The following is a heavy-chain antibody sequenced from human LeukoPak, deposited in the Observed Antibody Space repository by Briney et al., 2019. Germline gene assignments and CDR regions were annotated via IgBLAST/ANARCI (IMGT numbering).Heavy chain of an antibody. CDR2: IYYSGST. J-gene: IGHJ4*02. D-gene: IGHD3-22*01. CDR1: GGSISSYY. V-gene: IGHV4-59*01. Sequence: SETLSLTCTVSGGSISSYYWSWIRQPPGKGLEWIGYIYYSGSTNYSPSLKSRVTISVDTSKNQFSLKLSPVTAADTAVYYCARSSPPFYYDSSGYSFDYWGQGTLVTVSS. CDR3: ARSSPPFYYDSSGYSFDY.